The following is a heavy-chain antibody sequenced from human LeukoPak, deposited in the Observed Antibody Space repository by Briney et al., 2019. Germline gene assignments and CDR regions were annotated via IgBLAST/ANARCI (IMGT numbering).Heavy chain of an antibody. CDR2: IIPLFGTP. V-gene: IGHV1-69*06. J-gene: IGHJ4*02. CDR3: ARWTLGNDY. CDR1: GGTFSSYT. D-gene: IGHD1-26*01. Sequence: ASVKVSCKASGGTFSSYTISWVRQAPGQGLEWMGGIIPLFGTPDYAQKFQDRLTITADKSTSTAYMELSSLRSEDTAVYYCARWTLGNDYWGQGTLVTVSS.